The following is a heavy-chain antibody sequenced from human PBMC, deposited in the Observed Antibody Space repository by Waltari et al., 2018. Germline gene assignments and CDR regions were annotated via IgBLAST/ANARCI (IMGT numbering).Heavy chain of an antibody. J-gene: IGHJ4*02. V-gene: IGHV3-7*01. CDR3: ASSGYFLLGY. CDR2: IKQYGSEK. CDR1: GFTFTSYW. D-gene: IGHD3-22*01. Sequence: EVQLAESGGGLVQPGGSLRLSCATSGFTFTSYWMSWVRQVPGKGRECVANIKQYGSEKYYMDSVNGRFTISRDNAKNSLYLQMNSLRAEDTAVYYCASSGYFLLGYWGQGTLVTVSS.